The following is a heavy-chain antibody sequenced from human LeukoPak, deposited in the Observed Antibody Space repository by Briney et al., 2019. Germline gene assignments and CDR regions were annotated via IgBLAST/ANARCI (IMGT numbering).Heavy chain of an antibody. V-gene: IGHV3-30*18. CDR3: AKDDRIQTRRYSYNY. Sequence: GGSLRLSCAVSGFTFSSYGMHWVRLAPGKGLEWVAVISYDGSNKYYADSVKGRFTISRDNSMNTLYLQMNSLRAEDTAVYYCAKDDRIQTRRYSYNYWGQGTLVTVSS. J-gene: IGHJ4*02. D-gene: IGHD5-18*01. CDR1: GFTFSSYG. CDR2: ISYDGSNK.